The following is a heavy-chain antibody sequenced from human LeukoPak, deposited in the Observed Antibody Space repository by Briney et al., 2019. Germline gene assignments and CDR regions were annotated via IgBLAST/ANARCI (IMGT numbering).Heavy chain of an antibody. D-gene: IGHD5-18*01. CDR1: GFTVSNND. J-gene: IGHJ4*02. Sequence: PGGSLRLSCXASGFTVSNNDMNWVRQAPGKGLEWVSLIYSGGTTYYADSVKGRFTISRDGSKNTLYLQMNSLRVEDTAVYYCARDPPAVTANTYGWGQGTLVTVSS. CDR2: IYSGGTT. CDR3: ARDPPAVTANTYG. V-gene: IGHV3-66*01.